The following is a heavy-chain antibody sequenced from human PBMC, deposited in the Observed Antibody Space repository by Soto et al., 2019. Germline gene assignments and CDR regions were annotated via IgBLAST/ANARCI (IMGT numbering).Heavy chain of an antibody. CDR2: ISFDGRNT. J-gene: IGHJ6*02. CDR3: VRETLPDFSGSGSLYKKDYYYCMDV. D-gene: IGHD3-10*01. CDR1: EFTFSRYA. Sequence: PVGSLRLSCASSEFTFSRYAMHWVRQSPGKGLAWVAVISFDGRNTYYADSVKGRFTISRDNSKNTLHLQLNSLKTEDTAVYYSVRETLPDFSGSGSLYKKDYYYCMDVWGRGTTVTVSS. V-gene: IGHV3-30*04.